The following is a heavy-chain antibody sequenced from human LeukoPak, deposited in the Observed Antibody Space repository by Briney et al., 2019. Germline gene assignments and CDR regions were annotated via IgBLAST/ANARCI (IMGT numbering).Heavy chain of an antibody. CDR1: GFTFSSYS. D-gene: IGHD3-22*01. CDR3: ASNYYDSSGYYYG. V-gene: IGHV3-21*01. Sequence: GGSLRLSCAASGFTFSSYSMNWVRQAPGKGLEWVSSISSSSSYIYYADSVKGRFTISRDNAKNSLYLQMNSLRAEDTAVYYCASNYYDSSGYYYGWGQGTLVTVPS. CDR2: ISSSSSYI. J-gene: IGHJ4*02.